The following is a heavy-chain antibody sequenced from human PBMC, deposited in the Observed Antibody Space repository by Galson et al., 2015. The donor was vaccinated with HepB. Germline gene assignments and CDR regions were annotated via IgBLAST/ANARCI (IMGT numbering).Heavy chain of an antibody. D-gene: IGHD3-9*01. CDR2: TYHRSKWYN. CDR1: GDSVSSNTAG. CDR3: ASDQSYHNILTGSYSAPYDS. Sequence: CAISGDSVSSNTAGWNWIRQSPLRGLEWQGRTYHRSKWYNDYAVSVKSRMTINPDTSKNQFSLQLKSVTPEDTAVYYCASDQSYHNILTGSYSAPYDSWGQGTLVTVSS. V-gene: IGHV6-1*01. J-gene: IGHJ4*02.